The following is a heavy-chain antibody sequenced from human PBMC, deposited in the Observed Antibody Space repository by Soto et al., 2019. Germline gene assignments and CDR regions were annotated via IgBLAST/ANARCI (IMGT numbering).Heavy chain of an antibody. J-gene: IGHJ4*02. D-gene: IGHD3-16*02. CDR1: GFTFSSYA. V-gene: IGHV3-23*01. Sequence: PGGSLRLSCAASGFTFSSYAMSWVCQAPGRGLEWVSTISGSGDSTYYADSVKGRFTISRDSSKNTLYLQMNSLRAEDTAEYYCAKDGSYYDYVWGTYRYLFDNWGQGALVTVSS. CDR2: ISGSGDST. CDR3: AKDGSYYDYVWGTYRYLFDN.